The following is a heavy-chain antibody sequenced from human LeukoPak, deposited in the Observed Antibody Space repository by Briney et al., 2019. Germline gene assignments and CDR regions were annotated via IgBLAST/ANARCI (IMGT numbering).Heavy chain of an antibody. J-gene: IGHJ6*02. V-gene: IGHV1-2*06. CDR3: ARDLGSSSWYYSYGMDV. CDR1: GYTFTGYY. CDR2: INPNSGVT. D-gene: IGHD6-13*01. Sequence: ASVKVSCKASGYTFTGYYMHWVRQAPGQGLEWMGRINPNSGVTNYAQKFQGRVTMTRDMSISTAYMELSRLRSDDTAVYYCARDLGSSSWYYSYGMDVWGQGTTVTVSS.